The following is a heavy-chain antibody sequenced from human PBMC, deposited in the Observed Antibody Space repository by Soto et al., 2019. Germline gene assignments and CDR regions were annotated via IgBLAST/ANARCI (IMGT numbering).Heavy chain of an antibody. CDR2: ISAYNSNT. V-gene: IGHV1-18*04. Sequence: QVQLVQSGAEVKKSGASVKVSCTTSGYIFSSYGISWVRQAPGQGLEWMGWISAYNSNTKYAQKFQGRVTMPTDTSTSTTYMELKSLRSDDTAVYYCAREDSYSGSSYWGQGTLVTVSS. CDR3: AREDSYSGSSY. CDR1: GYIFSSYG. D-gene: IGHD3-10*01. J-gene: IGHJ4*02.